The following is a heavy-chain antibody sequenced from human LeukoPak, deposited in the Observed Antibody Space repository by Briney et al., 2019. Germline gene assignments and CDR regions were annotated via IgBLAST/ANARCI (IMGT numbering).Heavy chain of an antibody. CDR3: AGWGYDILTGYTSDAFDI. Sequence: GESLKISCQGSGYSFTSYWIGWVRQMPGKGLEWMGIIYPGDSDTRYSPSFQGQVTISADKSISTAYLQWSSLKASDTAMYYCAGWGYDILTGYTSDAFDIWGQGTMVTVSS. CDR1: GYSFTSYW. J-gene: IGHJ3*02. CDR2: IYPGDSDT. D-gene: IGHD3-9*01. V-gene: IGHV5-51*01.